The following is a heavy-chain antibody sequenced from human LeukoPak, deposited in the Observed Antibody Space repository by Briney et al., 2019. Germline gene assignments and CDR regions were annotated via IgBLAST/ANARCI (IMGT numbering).Heavy chain of an antibody. J-gene: IGHJ4*02. Sequence: GGPLRLSCAASGFTFSDYYMSWIRQAPGKGLEWVSNIGSSGSTINYADSVKGRFSISRDNAKNSLYLQMNSLRAEDTAVYYCARSDYPFDYWGQGTLVTVSS. V-gene: IGHV3-11*01. CDR2: IGSSGSTI. CDR1: GFTFSDYY. CDR3: ARSDYPFDY. D-gene: IGHD4-11*01.